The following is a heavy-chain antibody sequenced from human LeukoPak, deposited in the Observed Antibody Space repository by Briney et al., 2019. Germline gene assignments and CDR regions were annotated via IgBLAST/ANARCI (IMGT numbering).Heavy chain of an antibody. D-gene: IGHD6-19*01. Sequence: SETLSLTCTVSGYSISSGYYWGWIRQPPGKGLEWIGSICHSGSTYYNPSLKSRVTISVDTSKNQFSLKLSSVTAADTAVYYCARESVAVAGTKDYYYYYYMDVWGKGTTVTISS. V-gene: IGHV4-38-2*02. J-gene: IGHJ6*03. CDR3: ARESVAVAGTKDYYYYYYMDV. CDR2: ICHSGST. CDR1: GYSISSGYY.